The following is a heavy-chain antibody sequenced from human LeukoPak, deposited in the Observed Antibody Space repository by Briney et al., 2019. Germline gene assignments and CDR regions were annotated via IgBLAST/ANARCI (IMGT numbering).Heavy chain of an antibody. CDR3: AKSGRAFDTSGYYWFPN. J-gene: IGHJ4*02. V-gene: IGHV3-23*01. CDR1: GFTFSSYA. D-gene: IGHD3-22*01. Sequence: PGGSLRLSCATSGFTFSSYAMSWVRQAPGKGLEWVSSISGRGANTHYADSVKGRFTISGDYSKNTLNLQMNSLRAEDTAVYYCAKSGRAFDTSGYYWFPNWGQGILVTVSS. CDR2: ISGRGANT.